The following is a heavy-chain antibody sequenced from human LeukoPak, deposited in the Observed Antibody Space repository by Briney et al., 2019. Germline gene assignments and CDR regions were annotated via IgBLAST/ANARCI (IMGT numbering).Heavy chain of an antibody. CDR1: RGSINSADYY. CDR3: ATPDSSGYYYLS. V-gene: IGHV4-61*09. J-gene: IGHJ5*02. Sequence: PSETLSLTCSVSRGSINSADYYWSWIRQTAGNGLEWIGHIYTGGTTDYSPSLKSRVTISLDTSKNQFSLRLRSVTAADTAVYYCATPDSSGYYYLSWGQGTLVTVSS. D-gene: IGHD3-22*01. CDR2: IYTGGTT.